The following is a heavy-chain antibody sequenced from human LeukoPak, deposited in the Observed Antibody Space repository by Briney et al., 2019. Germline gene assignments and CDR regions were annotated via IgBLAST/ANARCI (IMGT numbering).Heavy chain of an antibody. D-gene: IGHD3-22*01. CDR3: ARLLDNDIRGDPDTFDV. Sequence: PSETLSLTCTVSGGSLSGHYWIWIRQPPGKRLEGIGYVSYTGRTKYNPSLQHRVTIPIDPSKRQFSLQLPSLTSADTALYYCARLLDNDIRGDPDTFDVWGQGTTVIVSS. CDR1: GGSLSGHY. V-gene: IGHV4-59*11. CDR2: VSYTGRT. J-gene: IGHJ3*01.